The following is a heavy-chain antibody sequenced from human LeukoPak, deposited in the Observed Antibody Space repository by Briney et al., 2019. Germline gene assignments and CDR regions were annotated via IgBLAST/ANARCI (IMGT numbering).Heavy chain of an antibody. Sequence: SETLSLTCTVSGSSISSSSYYWGWIRQPPGKGLEWIVSIYYSGSTYYNPSLKSRFTKSVDTSKNQFSLKLSSVTAADTAVYYCARQRLPPYCCGGSCYPDNYFDYWGQGTLVTVSS. CDR3: ARQRLPPYCCGGSCYPDNYFDY. J-gene: IGHJ4*02. D-gene: IGHD2-15*01. V-gene: IGHV4-39*01. CDR1: GSSISSSSYY. CDR2: IYYSGST.